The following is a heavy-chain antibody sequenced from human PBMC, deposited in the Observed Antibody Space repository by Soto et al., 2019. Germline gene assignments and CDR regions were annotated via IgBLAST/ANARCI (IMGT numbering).Heavy chain of an antibody. Sequence: GGSLRLSCAASGFAFNTYAMTRVRQAPGKGLEWVSLISESGDGTYYADSVKGRFTISRDNSQRTLNLQMNSLRAEDTAVYYCAKNGDFWSWGMDVWGQGTTVTVSS. D-gene: IGHD3-3*01. CDR1: GFAFNTYA. CDR3: AKNGDFWSWGMDV. CDR2: ISESGDGT. J-gene: IGHJ6*02. V-gene: IGHV3-23*01.